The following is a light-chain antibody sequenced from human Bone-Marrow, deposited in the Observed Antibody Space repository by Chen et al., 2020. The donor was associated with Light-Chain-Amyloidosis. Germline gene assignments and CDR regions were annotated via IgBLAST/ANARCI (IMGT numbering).Light chain of an antibody. CDR1: NLGSTS. Sequence: SYVLPQPSSVSVPPGQTATIACGGNNLGSTSVHWYQQTPGQAPLLRVYDDSDRPSGIPERLSGSNSGNTATLTISGVEAGDEADYYCQVLDRSSDRPVFGGGTKLTVL. J-gene: IGLJ3*02. V-gene: IGLV3-21*02. CDR2: DDS. CDR3: QVLDRSSDRPV.